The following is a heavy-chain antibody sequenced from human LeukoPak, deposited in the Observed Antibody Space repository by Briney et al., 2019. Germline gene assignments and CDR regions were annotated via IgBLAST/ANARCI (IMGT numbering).Heavy chain of an antibody. Sequence: GGSLRLSCAASGFTFSDYYMSWIRQAPGKGLEWVSYISSSGSTIYYADSVKGRFAISRDNAKNSLYLQMNSLRAEDTAVYYCARDLRYYYMDVWGKGTTVTVSS. J-gene: IGHJ6*03. CDR1: GFTFSDYY. V-gene: IGHV3-11*01. CDR3: ARDLRYYYMDV. CDR2: ISSSGSTI.